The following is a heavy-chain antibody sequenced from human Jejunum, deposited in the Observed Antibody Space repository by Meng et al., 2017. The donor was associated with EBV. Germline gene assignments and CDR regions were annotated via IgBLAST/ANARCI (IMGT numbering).Heavy chain of an antibody. CDR2: INGGATST. V-gene: IGHV1-3*01. CDR3: ASGPSCSSGSCQEFDY. CDR1: EYIFTTYD. D-gene: IGHD2-2*01. Sequence: VRLWQFGGRVTTPGAPLMVSCQASEYIFTTYDLHWVRQAPGQRLEWMGWINGGATSTVYSQNFQGRLTIARDTSARTAFMELSSLTSEDTAVYYCASGPSCSSGSCQEFDYWGQGTLVTVSS. J-gene: IGHJ4*02.